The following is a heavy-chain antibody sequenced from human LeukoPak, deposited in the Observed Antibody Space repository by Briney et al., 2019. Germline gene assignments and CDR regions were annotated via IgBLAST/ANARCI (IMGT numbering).Heavy chain of an antibody. CDR2: ISYDGTTK. D-gene: IGHD5-18*01. V-gene: IGHV3-30*04. Sequence: PGRSLRLSCAASEFTFSTSAMHWVRQAPGKGLEWVADISYDGTTKYYAESVKGRFTISRDNSKNTLYLQMNSLRVEDTAVYYCAREDTAMVTGACFDYWGQGTLVTVSS. J-gene: IGHJ4*02. CDR3: AREDTAMVTGACFDY. CDR1: EFTFSTSA.